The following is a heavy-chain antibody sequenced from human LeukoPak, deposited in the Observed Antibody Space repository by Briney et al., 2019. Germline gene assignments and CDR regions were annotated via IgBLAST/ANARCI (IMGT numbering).Heavy chain of an antibody. D-gene: IGHD3-10*01. CDR2: ISNSGSPK. V-gene: IGHV3-11*01. J-gene: IGHJ4*02. Sequence: GGSLRLSCAASGVTFSDYYMSWTRQAPGKGLEWVSYISNSGSPKHYADSVKGRFTISRDNAKKSLCLQMDSLRADDTAVYYCARDRGGYFDYWGQGTLVTVSS. CDR3: ARDRGGYFDY. CDR1: GVTFSDYY.